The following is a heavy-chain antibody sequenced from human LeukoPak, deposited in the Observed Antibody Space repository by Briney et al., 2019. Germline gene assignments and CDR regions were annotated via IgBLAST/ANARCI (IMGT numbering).Heavy chain of an antibody. J-gene: IGHJ3*02. CDR1: GFTFSSYS. Sequence: PGGSLRLSCAASGFTFSSYSMNWVRQAPGKGLEWISSISSSSGTMLYSDSVKGRFTISRDNARNSLFLPMSSLRAEDTAVYFCARGGNYYNEAFDIWGRGTMVTVSS. CDR3: ARGGNYYNEAFDI. D-gene: IGHD1-26*01. CDR2: ISSSSGTM. V-gene: IGHV3-48*01.